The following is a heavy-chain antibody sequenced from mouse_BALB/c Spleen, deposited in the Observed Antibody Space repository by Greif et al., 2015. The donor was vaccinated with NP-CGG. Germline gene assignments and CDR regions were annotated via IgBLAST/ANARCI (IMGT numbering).Heavy chain of an antibody. Sequence: EVMLVESGGGLVQPGGSRKLSCAASGFTFGDYGMAWVRQAPGKGPEWVAFISNLAYSIYYADTVTGRFTISRENAKNTLYLEMSSLRSEDTAMYYCARFITTVGFDYWGQGTTLTVSS. CDR1: GFTFGDYG. V-gene: IGHV5-15*02. D-gene: IGHD1-1*01. CDR3: ARFITTVGFDY. J-gene: IGHJ2*01. CDR2: ISNLAYSI.